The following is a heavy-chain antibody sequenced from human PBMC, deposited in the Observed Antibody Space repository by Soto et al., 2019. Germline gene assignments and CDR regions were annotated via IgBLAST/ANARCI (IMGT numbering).Heavy chain of an antibody. Sequence: GGSLRLSCAASGFTFSSYAMSWVRQAPGKGLEWVSAISGSGGSTYYADSVKGRFTISRDNSKNTLYLQMNSLRAEDTAVYYCAKVMNTSHKNTIFGVALDYWGQGTLVIVSS. J-gene: IGHJ4*02. D-gene: IGHD3-3*01. CDR1: GFTFSSYA. CDR2: ISGSGGST. V-gene: IGHV3-23*01. CDR3: AKVMNTSHKNTIFGVALDY.